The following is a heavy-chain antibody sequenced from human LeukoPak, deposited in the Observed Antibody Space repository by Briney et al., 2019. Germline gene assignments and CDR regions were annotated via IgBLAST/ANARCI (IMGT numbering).Heavy chain of an antibody. J-gene: IGHJ4*02. CDR2: IDGGGGGR. CDR1: GFTFNNAV. Sequence: GGSLRLSCAASGFTFNNAVMSWVHQAPGKGLEWVAAIDGGGGGRDYADSVKGRFTISRDNSKNTLFLQMNSLRADDTAIYYCARRVEGTKDYWGQGTQVTVSS. V-gene: IGHV3-23*01. CDR3: ARRVEGTKDY.